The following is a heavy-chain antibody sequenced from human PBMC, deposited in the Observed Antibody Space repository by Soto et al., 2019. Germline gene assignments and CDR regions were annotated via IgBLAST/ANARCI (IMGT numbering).Heavy chain of an antibody. CDR2: ISHTGRT. CDR1: GSSSTNSFY. V-gene: IGHV4-38-2*02. D-gene: IGHD6-13*01. CDR3: SRDPANLALAAAYFDS. J-gene: IGHJ4*02. Sequence: PSETLSLACRVSGSSSTNSFYWGGIRQSPEKGREWVGSISHTGRTSYNPSLKRRVSISAGTSKNQFSLTLTSVTAADTAVYYCSRDPANLALAAAYFDSCGQGTLVTVSS.